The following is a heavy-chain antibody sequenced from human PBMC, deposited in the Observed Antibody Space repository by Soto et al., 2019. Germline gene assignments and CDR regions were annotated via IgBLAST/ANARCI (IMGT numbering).Heavy chain of an antibody. D-gene: IGHD6-19*01. CDR3: AKFLAVGAGPSWFDP. J-gene: IGHJ5*02. Sequence: SLRLSCAAPTFIFSTYWMTWVRQAPGKGLEWVANIKRDGSETHYADSVKGRFTISRDNAKNTLYLQMNSLRAEDTAVYSCAKFLAVGAGPSWFDPWGQGTLVTVSS. CDR1: TFIFSTYW. V-gene: IGHV3-7*01. CDR2: IKRDGSET.